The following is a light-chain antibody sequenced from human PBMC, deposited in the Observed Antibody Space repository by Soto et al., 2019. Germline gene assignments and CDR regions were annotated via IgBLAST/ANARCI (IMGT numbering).Light chain of an antibody. J-gene: IGLJ1*01. V-gene: IGLV1-40*01. CDR2: ENN. CDR3: QSYDSSLSGYV. Sequence: QSVLTQPPSVSEAPGQRVTISCTGSSSNIGAGYEAHWYQQVPGTAPKLLIYENNNRPSGVPDRCSGSKSGTSASLAITGLHAEDEAEYYCQSYDSSLSGYVFGTGTKLTVL. CDR1: SSNIGAGYE.